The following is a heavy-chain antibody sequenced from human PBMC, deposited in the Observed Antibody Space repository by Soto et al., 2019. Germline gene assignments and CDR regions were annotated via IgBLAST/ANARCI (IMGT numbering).Heavy chain of an antibody. CDR3: ARSHGDTAMVQPYYYYYGMDV. V-gene: IGHV1-69*02. D-gene: IGHD5-18*01. J-gene: IGHJ6*02. Sequence: QVQLVQSGAEVKKPGSSVKVSCKASGGTFSSYTISWVRQAPGQGLEWMGRIIPILGIANYAQKFQGRVTITAAKSTSTAYMGLSSLRSEDTAAYYCARSHGDTAMVQPYYYYYGMDVWGQGTTVIVSS. CDR1: GGTFSSYT. CDR2: IIPILGIA.